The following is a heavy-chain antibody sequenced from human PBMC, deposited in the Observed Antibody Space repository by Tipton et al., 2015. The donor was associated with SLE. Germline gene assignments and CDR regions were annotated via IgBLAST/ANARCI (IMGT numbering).Heavy chain of an antibody. D-gene: IGHD7-27*01. CDR3: AGLTGGPYYFDY. CDR1: GGSISSGGYY. CDR2: IYTSGST. Sequence: LRLSCTVSGGSISSGGYYWSWIRQPAGKGLELIGHIYTSGSTNYNPSLKNRVTISVDTSKNQFSLRLTSATAADTAIYYCAGLTGGPYYFDYWGQGALVTVSS. V-gene: IGHV4-61*09. J-gene: IGHJ4*02.